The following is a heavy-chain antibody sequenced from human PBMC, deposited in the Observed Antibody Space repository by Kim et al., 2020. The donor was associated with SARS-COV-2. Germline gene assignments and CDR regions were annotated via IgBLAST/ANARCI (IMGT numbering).Heavy chain of an antibody. J-gene: IGHJ3*02. D-gene: IGHD6-13*01. V-gene: IGHV4-31*03. CDR2: IYYSGST. CDR3: ARGGRAAAATPQAFDI. CDR1: GGSISSGGYY. Sequence: SETLSLTCTVSGGSISSGGYYWSWIRQHPGKGLEWIGYIYYSGSTYYNPSLKSRVTISVDTSKNQFSLKLSSVTAADTAVYYCARGGRAAAATPQAFDIWGQGTMVTVSS.